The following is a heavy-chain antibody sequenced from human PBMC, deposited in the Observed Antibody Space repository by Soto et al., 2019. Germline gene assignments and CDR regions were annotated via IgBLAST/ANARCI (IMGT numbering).Heavy chain of an antibody. D-gene: IGHD6-13*01. J-gene: IGHJ4*02. CDR3: ASSHAGAHITAAVH. CDR1: GGSIRSYY. V-gene: IGHV4-59*12. Sequence: TLSLTCTVSGGSIRSYYWSWIRQPPGKGLEWIGYIYHSGSTYYNPSLKSRVTISVDRSKNQFSLKLSSVTAADTAVYYCASSHAGAHITAAVHWGQGTLVTVSS. CDR2: IYHSGST.